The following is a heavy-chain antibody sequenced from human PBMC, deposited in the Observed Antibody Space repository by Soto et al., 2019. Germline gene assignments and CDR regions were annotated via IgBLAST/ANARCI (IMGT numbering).Heavy chain of an antibody. CDR3: ARAPDAATYFDY. V-gene: IGHV4-30-2*01. CDR2: IYHSGST. D-gene: IGHD6-25*01. J-gene: IGHJ4*02. CDR1: GGSISSGGYS. Sequence: QLQLQESGSGLVKPSQTLSLTCAVSGGSISSGGYSRSWIRQPPGTGLEWIGYIYHSGSTYYNQSLNSRVTISVDMSNNQVSLKLSSVTAADTAVYYCARAPDAATYFDYWGQGTLVTVSS.